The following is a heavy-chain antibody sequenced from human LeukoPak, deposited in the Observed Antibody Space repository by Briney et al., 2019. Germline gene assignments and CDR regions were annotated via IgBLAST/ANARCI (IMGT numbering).Heavy chain of an antibody. CDR1: GYTFTSYD. D-gene: IGHD3-16*01. CDR2: IIPILGIA. J-gene: IGHJ4*02. V-gene: IGHV1-69*04. Sequence: ASVKVSCKASGYTFTSYDINWVRQAPGQGLEWMGRIIPILGIANYAQKFQGRVTITADKSTSTAYMELSSLRSEDTAVYYCARHALDSGGLDYWGQGTLVTVSS. CDR3: ARHALDSGGLDY.